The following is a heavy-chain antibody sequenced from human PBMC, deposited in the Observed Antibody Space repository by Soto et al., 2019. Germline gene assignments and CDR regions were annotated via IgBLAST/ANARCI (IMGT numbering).Heavy chain of an antibody. CDR1: GGSFSGYY. CDR2: INHSGST. V-gene: IGHV4-34*01. CDR3: ARAPSKLSSTRPYYYYYMDV. J-gene: IGHJ6*03. Sequence: QVQLQQWGAGLLKPSETLSLTCAVYGGSFSGYYWSWIRQPPGKGLEWIGEINHSGSTNYNPSLKSHVTISVDTSKNQFSLKLSSVTAADTAVYYCARAPSKLSSTRPYYYYYMDVWGKGTTVTGSS. D-gene: IGHD6-6*01.